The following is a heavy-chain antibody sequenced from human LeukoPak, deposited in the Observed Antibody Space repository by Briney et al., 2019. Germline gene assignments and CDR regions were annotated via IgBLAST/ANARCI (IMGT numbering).Heavy chain of an antibody. D-gene: IGHD4-23*01. CDR3: AREASGGYFDY. J-gene: IGHJ4*02. Sequence: ASVKVSCKASGYTFSSYYMHWVRQAPGQGLEWVGLINPTGDSTNYAQNFRGRVTMTRDTSTCTVYMDLSSLRSEDTAGYYCAREASGGYFDYWGQGTLVTVSS. V-gene: IGHV1-46*01. CDR2: INPTGDST. CDR1: GYTFSSYY.